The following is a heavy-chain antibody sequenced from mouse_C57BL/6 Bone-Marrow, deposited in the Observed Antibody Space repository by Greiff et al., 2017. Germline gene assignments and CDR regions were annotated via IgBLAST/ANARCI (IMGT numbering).Heavy chain of an antibody. D-gene: IGHD2-4*01. V-gene: IGHV5-6*01. CDR1: GFTFSSYG. Sequence: EVQLVESGGDLVKPGGSLKLSCAASGFTFSSYGMSWVRQTPDKRLEWVATISSGGSYTYYPDSVKGRFTISRDNAKNTLYLQMSSLKSEDTAMYYCARQDDYASYYFDYWGQGTTLTVSS. J-gene: IGHJ2*01. CDR2: ISSGGSYT. CDR3: ARQDDYASYYFDY.